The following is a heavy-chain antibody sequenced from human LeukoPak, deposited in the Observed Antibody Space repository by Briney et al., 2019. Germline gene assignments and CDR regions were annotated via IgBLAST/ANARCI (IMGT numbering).Heavy chain of an antibody. V-gene: IGHV4-39*01. J-gene: IGHJ4*02. CDR3: ASPGIPPAYCGGDCYLIDY. CDR1: LGSISNSIYY. Sequence: PSETLSLTRTVSLGSISNSIYYWGWIRQPTGKGLVWLGSIYYCGSSYYDPPLKRRVPIAVDTSKNQFSLKLSSLTAADTAVYYCASPGIPPAYCGGDCYLIDYWGEGTLVTVSS. D-gene: IGHD2-21*02. CDR2: IYYCGSS.